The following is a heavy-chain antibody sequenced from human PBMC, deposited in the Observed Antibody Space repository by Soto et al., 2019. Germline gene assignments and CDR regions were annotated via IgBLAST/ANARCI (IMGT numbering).Heavy chain of an antibody. Sequence: ASVKVSCKVSGYTLTELSMHWVRQAPGKGLEWMGGFDPEDGETIYAQKFQGRVTMTEDTSTDIAYMELSSLRSEDTAVYYCATYNWNLDAFDIWGQGTMVTVSS. CDR1: GYTLTELS. J-gene: IGHJ3*02. CDR2: FDPEDGET. D-gene: IGHD1-20*01. V-gene: IGHV1-24*01. CDR3: ATYNWNLDAFDI.